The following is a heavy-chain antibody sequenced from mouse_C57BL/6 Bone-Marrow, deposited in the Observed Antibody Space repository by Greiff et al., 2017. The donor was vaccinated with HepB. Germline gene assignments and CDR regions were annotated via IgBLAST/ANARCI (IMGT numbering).Heavy chain of an antibody. V-gene: IGHV1-18*01. CDR2: INPNNGGT. J-gene: IGHJ4*01. D-gene: IGHD2-3*01. Sequence: EVQLQQSGPELVKPGASVKIPCKASGYTFTDYNMDWVKQSHGKSLEWIGDINPNNGGTIYNQKFKGKATLTVDKSSSTAYMELRSLTSEDTAVYYCARDDGYSLYAMDYWCQGTSVTVSS. CDR3: ARDDGYSLYAMDY. CDR1: GYTFTDYN.